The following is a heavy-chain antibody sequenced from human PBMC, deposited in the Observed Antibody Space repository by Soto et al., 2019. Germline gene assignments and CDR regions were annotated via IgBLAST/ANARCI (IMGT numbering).Heavy chain of an antibody. D-gene: IGHD3-3*01. CDR3: ARDWGYYDFWSGYSKKNGYYYYYGMDV. J-gene: IGHJ6*02. CDR2: IIPIFGTA. V-gene: IGHV1-69*13. CDR1: GGTFSSYA. Sequence: ASVKVSCKASGGTFSSYAISWVRQAPGQGLEWMGGIIPIFGTANYAQKFQGRVTITADESTSTAYMELSSLRSEDTAVYYCARDWGYYDFWSGYSKKNGYYYYYGMDVWGQGTTVTVSS.